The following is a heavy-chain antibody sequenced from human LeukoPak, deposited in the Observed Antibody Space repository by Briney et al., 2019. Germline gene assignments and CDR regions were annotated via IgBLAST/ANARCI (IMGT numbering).Heavy chain of an antibody. CDR1: GFTFSSYA. CDR2: ISYDGSNK. CDR3: ARESPNCSSTSCLLGIDY. Sequence: GGSLRLSCAASGFTFSSYAMHWVRQAPGKGLEWVAVISYDGSNKYYADSVKGRLTISRDNSKNTLYLQMNSLRAEDTAVYYCARESPNCSSTSCLLGIDYWGQGTLVTVSS. V-gene: IGHV3-30*04. J-gene: IGHJ4*02. D-gene: IGHD2-2*01.